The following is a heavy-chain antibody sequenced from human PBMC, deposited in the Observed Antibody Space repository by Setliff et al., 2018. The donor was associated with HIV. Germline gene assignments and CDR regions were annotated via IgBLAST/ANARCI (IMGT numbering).Heavy chain of an antibody. CDR2: ISTSGIT. J-gene: IGHJ3*02. D-gene: IGHD6-13*01. CDR1: GGSISSYY. Sequence: ASETLSLTCTVSGGSISSYYWSWIRQPAGKGLEWIGHISTSGITNYNPSLKSRVTMSVDTSKNQFSLKLSSVTAADTAVYYCARYAAGPMQEAFDIWGQGTMVTVSS. CDR3: ARYAAGPMQEAFDI. V-gene: IGHV4-4*07.